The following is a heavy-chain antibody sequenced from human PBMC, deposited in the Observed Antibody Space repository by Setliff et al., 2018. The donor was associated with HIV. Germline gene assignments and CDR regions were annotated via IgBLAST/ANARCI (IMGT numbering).Heavy chain of an antibody. CDR2: IYSNGNT. CDR3: ARSRTSSGYYGVTGYGMDV. Sequence: SETLSLTCTVSGDSISSRSYYWSWLRQPAGKGLEWIGRIYSNGNTDYNPSLKSRVTISVDTSKNQFSLKLNSVTTADTAVYYCARSRTSSGYYGVTGYGMDVWGQGTTVTVSS. D-gene: IGHD3-22*01. V-gene: IGHV4-61*10. J-gene: IGHJ6*02. CDR1: GDSISSRSYY.